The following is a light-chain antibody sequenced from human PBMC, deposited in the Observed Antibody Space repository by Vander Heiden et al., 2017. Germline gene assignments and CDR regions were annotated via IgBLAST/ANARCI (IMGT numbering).Light chain of an antibody. CDR3: MQAIQAVT. V-gene: IGKV2-28*01. Sequence: IVTTLSPLSLPVTSGEPPSISCRSSQSLLHSSRYLYWDWYLQETGPSPQLLVYLCSNRASGVPDRFSGSGSDTDFTLKIRRVEAEDVGVYYYMQAIQAVTFGQGTKVEIK. CDR2: LCS. J-gene: IGKJ1*01. CDR1: QSLLHSSRYLY.